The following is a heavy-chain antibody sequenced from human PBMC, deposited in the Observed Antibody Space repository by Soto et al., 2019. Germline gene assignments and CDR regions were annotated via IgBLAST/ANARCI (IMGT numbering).Heavy chain of an antibody. CDR1: GYTFTSYG. CDR2: ISAYNGNT. V-gene: IGHV1-18*01. Sequence: SGRVSCKASGYTFTSYGISWVRQATGQGLEWMGWISAYNGNTNYAQKLQGRVTMTTDTSTSTAYMELRSLRSDDTAVYYCARDFGPSLYWYFDLWGRGTLVTVSS. J-gene: IGHJ2*01. D-gene: IGHD3-16*02. CDR3: ARDFGPSLYWYFDL.